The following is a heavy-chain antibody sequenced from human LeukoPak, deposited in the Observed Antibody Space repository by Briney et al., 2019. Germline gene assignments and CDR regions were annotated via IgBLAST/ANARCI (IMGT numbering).Heavy chain of an antibody. CDR3: ARDLGLQSSRWFDP. D-gene: IGHD4-11*01. CDR1: GFTFSSYS. J-gene: IGHJ5*02. Sequence: GGSLRLSCAASGFTFSSYSMNWVRQAPGKGLEWISSISSSSSYIYYADSVKGRFTISRDNAKNSLYLQMNSLRAEDTAVYYCARDLGLQSSRWFDPWGQGTLVTVSS. V-gene: IGHV3-21*01. CDR2: ISSSSSYI.